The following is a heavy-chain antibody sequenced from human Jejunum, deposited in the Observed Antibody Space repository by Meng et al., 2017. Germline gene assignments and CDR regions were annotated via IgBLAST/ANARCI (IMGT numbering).Heavy chain of an antibody. CDR3: AREAGDLRAFDI. CDR1: GFIFSSFE. CDR2: ISNGGGRTI. Sequence: GESLKISCEVSGFIFSSFEMNWVRQAPGKGLEWVSYISNGGGRTIYYADSVTGRFTISRDNAKNSLSLQMSSLGAEDTAIYYCAREAGDLRAFDIWGQGTMVTVSS. D-gene: IGHD7-27*01. V-gene: IGHV3-48*03. J-gene: IGHJ3*02.